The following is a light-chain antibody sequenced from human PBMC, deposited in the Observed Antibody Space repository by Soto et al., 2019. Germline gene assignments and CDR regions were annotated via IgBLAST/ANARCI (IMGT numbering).Light chain of an antibody. J-gene: IGKJ1*01. V-gene: IGKV1-5*03. Sequence: DIHMTQSPSTLSASVGDRVTITCRASQSISSWLAWYQQKPGKAPKLMIYKASSLESGVPSRFSGSGSGTEFTLTISRLQTDDFATYYCQQYMTFGQGTKVEIK. CDR1: QSISSW. CDR2: KAS. CDR3: QQYMT.